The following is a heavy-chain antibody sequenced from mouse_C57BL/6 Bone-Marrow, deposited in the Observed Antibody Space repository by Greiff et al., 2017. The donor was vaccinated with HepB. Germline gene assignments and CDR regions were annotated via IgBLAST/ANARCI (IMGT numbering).Heavy chain of an antibody. J-gene: IGHJ2*01. CDR3: ARGPHYYGSSYFDY. Sequence: QVQLQQSGAELVKPGASVKMSCKASGYTFTTYPIEWMKQNHGKSLEWIGNFHPYNDDTKYNEKFKGKATLTVEKSSSTVYLELIRLTSDDSAVYYCARGPHYYGSSYFDYWGQGTTLTVSS. CDR2: FHPYNDDT. V-gene: IGHV1-47*01. CDR1: GYTFTTYP. D-gene: IGHD1-1*01.